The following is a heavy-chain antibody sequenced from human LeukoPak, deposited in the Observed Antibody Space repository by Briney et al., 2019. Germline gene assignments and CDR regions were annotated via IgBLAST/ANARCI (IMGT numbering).Heavy chain of an antibody. D-gene: IGHD3-10*01. V-gene: IGHV3-30*04. CDR2: ISYDGSNK. Sequence: GGSLRLSCAASGFTFSTYAMHWVRQAPGKGLEWVAGISYDGSNKYYADSVKGRFTISRDNSKNTLYLQMNSLRAEDTAVYYCAREIGYYCDYWGQGTLVTVSS. CDR3: AREIGYYCDY. CDR1: GFTFSTYA. J-gene: IGHJ4*02.